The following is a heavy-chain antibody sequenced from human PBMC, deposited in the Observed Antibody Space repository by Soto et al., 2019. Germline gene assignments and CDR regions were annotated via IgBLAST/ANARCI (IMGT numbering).Heavy chain of an antibody. J-gene: IGHJ4*02. Sequence: LRLSCAASGFTFSSYEMNWVRQAPGKGLEWVSYISTSGNYIYYADSVKGRFTISRHNAKNSLYLQMTSLRVEDTAVYYCAREPLVPAGSFDYWGQGTLVTVSS. CDR2: ISTSGNYI. CDR3: AREPLVPAGSFDY. D-gene: IGHD2-2*01. V-gene: IGHV3-48*03. CDR1: GFTFSSYE.